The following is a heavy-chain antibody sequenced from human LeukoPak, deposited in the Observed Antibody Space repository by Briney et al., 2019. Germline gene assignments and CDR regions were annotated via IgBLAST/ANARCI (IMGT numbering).Heavy chain of an antibody. CDR1: GGSISSSSYY. Sequence: SETLSLTCTVSGGSISSSSYYWGWIRQPPGKGLEWIGSIYYSGSTYYNPSLKSRVTISVDTSKNQFSLKLSSVTAADTAVYYCARREVLPPFDYWGQGTLVTVSS. CDR3: ARREVLPPFDY. CDR2: IYYSGST. V-gene: IGHV4-39*01. J-gene: IGHJ4*02. D-gene: IGHD3-10*01.